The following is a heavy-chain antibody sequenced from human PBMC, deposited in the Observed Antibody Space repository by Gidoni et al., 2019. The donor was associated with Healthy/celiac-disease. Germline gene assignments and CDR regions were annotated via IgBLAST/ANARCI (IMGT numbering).Heavy chain of an antibody. CDR2: ISSSSSTI. J-gene: IGHJ3*02. Sequence: EVQLVESGGGLVQPGGSLRLSCAASGFTFSSYSMNWVRQAPGKGLEWVSYISSSSSTIYYADSVKGRFTISRENAKNSLYLQMNSLRDEDTAVYYCASIRDGLVRSFDIWGQGTMVTVSS. CDR3: ASIRDGLVRSFDI. D-gene: IGHD6-19*01. V-gene: IGHV3-48*02. CDR1: GFTFSSYS.